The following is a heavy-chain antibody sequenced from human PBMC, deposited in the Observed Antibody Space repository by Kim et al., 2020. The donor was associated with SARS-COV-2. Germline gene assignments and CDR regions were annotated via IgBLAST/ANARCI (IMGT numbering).Heavy chain of an antibody. CDR3: ARESGHMVVVVVAPYYYYCMDV. V-gene: IGHV4-34*01. Sequence: SETLSLTCAVYGGSFSGYYWSWIRQPPGKGLEWIGEINHSGSTNYNPSLKSRVTISVDTSKNQFSLKLSSVTAADTAVYYCARESGHMVVVVVAPYYYYCMDVWGKGTTVTVS. D-gene: IGHD2-15*01. J-gene: IGHJ6*03. CDR1: GGSFSGYY. CDR2: INHSGST.